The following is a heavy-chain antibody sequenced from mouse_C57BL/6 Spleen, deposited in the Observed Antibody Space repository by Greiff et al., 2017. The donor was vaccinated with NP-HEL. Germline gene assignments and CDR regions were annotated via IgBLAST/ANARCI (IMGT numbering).Heavy chain of an antibody. CDR3: ASSQLRLRYAMDY. J-gene: IGHJ4*01. CDR2: IYPGDGDT. V-gene: IGHV1-80*01. Sequence: QVHVKQPGAELVKPGASVKISCKASGYAFSSYWMNWVKQRPGKGLEWIGQIYPGDGDTNYNGKFKGKATLTADKSSSTAYMQLSSLTSEDSAVYFCASSQLRLRYAMDYWGQGTSVTVSS. CDR1: GYAFSSYW. D-gene: IGHD3-2*02.